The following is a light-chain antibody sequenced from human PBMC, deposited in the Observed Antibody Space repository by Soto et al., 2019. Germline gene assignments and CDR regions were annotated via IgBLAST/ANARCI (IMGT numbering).Light chain of an antibody. CDR3: SSYTSSSTPV. CDR1: SSDVGGYNY. Sequence: QSALTQPASVSGSPGQSITMSCTGSSSDVGGYNYVSWYQQRPGKAPKLMIYEVSDRPSGVSDRFSGSKSGNTASLTISGLQAGDEADYYCSSYTSSSTPVFGTGTKLTVL. J-gene: IGLJ1*01. V-gene: IGLV2-14*01. CDR2: EVS.